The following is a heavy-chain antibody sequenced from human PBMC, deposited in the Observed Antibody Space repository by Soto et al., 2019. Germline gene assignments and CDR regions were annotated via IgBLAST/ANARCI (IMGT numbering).Heavy chain of an antibody. D-gene: IGHD6-19*01. J-gene: IGHJ4*02. CDR3: ARLPVADLYRDY. Sequence: QVQLVQSGAEVKKPGSSVKVSCKASGGTFSSYAISWVRQAPGQGLEWMGGIIPIFGTANYAQKCQGRVTITADESTSTAYMELSRLRSEDTSVYYCARLPVADLYRDYWGQGTLVTVSS. CDR2: IIPIFGTA. CDR1: GGTFSSYA. V-gene: IGHV1-69*12.